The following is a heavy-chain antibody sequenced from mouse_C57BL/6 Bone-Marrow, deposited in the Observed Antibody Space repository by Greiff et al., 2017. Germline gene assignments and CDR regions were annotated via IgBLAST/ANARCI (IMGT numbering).Heavy chain of an antibody. Sequence: VKLVESGPGLVAPSQSLFITCTVSGFSLTSYGVDWVRQSPGKGLEWLGVIWGVGSTNYNSALKSRLSISKDNSKSQVFLKMNSLQTDDTSMYYCASPFSVMGGGQGTSVTVSS. V-gene: IGHV2-6*01. CDR3: ASPFSVMG. CDR1: GFSLTSYG. D-gene: IGHD2-5*01. CDR2: IWGVGST. J-gene: IGHJ4*01.